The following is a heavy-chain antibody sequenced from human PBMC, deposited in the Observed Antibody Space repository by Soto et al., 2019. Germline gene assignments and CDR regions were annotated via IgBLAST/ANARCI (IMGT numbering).Heavy chain of an antibody. J-gene: IGHJ4*02. Sequence: QVQLQESGPGQVKPSETLSLTCTVSGGSISSYYWSWIRQPPGKGLEWIGYIHYSGSISYNPPLKSRVMISVDTSNNQLSLKLSSVTAADTAVYYCARDARFGELSIDYWGQGTLVTVSS. CDR1: GGSISSYY. CDR2: IHYSGSI. CDR3: ARDARFGELSIDY. V-gene: IGHV4-59*01. D-gene: IGHD3-10*01.